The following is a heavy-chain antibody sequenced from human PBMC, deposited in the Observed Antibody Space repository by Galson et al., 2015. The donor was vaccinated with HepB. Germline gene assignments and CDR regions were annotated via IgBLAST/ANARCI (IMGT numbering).Heavy chain of an antibody. D-gene: IGHD3-16*02. CDR2: ISYDGSYQ. J-gene: IGHJ4*02. V-gene: IGHV3-30-3*01. CDR1: GFGFSGSP. Sequence: SLRLSCAASGFGFSGSPMHWVRRAPGGGLEWVSFISYDGSYQFNADSVEGRLTVSRDNSKNTLYLEMNSLKIEDTAVYYCARPLMFGGVIGSLDYWGQGTLVTVSS. CDR3: ARPLMFGGVIGSLDY.